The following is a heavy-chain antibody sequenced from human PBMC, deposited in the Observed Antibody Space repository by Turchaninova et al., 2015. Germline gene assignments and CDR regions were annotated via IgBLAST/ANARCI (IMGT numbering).Heavy chain of an antibody. CDR2: FDAEKGQI. J-gene: IGHJ4*02. CDR3: ATIWYLEWVLRP. CDR1: GNSLREVS. D-gene: IGHD6-6*01. Sequence: QVQLIQSGAEVKKPGASVKVSCKVSGNSLREVSIQWVRQTPGKRFEWLGGFDAEKGQIVYVRKFKGRLRWTGDTSRDTWDMELSSLRSKDTAVYYCATIWYLEWVLRPWRQGTPVVISP. V-gene: IGHV1-24*01.